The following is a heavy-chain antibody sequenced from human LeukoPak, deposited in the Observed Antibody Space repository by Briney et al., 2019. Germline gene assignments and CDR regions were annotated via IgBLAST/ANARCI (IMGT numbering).Heavy chain of an antibody. CDR1: GFTFTIFS. V-gene: IGHV3-30*02. D-gene: IGHD2-2*02. CDR3: AKNAIVPATIGTPTRNPLDY. Sequence: GGSLRLSCATSGFTFTIFSINWVRQAPGKGLEWVAFIRYDGSNKYYADSVKGRFTISRDNSKNTLYLQMNSLRAEDTALYYCAKNAIVPATIGTPTRNPLDYWGQGTLVTVSS. CDR2: IRYDGSNK. J-gene: IGHJ4*02.